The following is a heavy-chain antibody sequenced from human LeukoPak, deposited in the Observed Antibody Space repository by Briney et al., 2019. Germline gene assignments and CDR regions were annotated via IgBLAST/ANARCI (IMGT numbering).Heavy chain of an antibody. J-gene: IGHJ4*02. D-gene: IGHD3-22*01. CDR2: MNPNSGNT. CDR3: AKWGNYYYDSSPNPFDY. V-gene: IGHV1-8*03. Sequence: ASVKVSCKASGYTFTSYDINWVRQATGQGLEWMGWMNPNSGNTGYAQKFQGRITITRNTSISTAYMELSSLRAEDTAVYYCAKWGNYYYDSSPNPFDYWGQGTLVTVSS. CDR1: GYTFTSYD.